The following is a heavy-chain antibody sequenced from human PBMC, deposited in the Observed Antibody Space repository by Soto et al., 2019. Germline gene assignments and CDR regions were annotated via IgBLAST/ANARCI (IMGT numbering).Heavy chain of an antibody. Sequence: GGSLRLSCAASGFKFRNYAIHWVRQAPGKGLEWLAVIWFDGSRKYYADSVKGRFTISRDNSKNTVYLDMNSLTADDSGVFYCARAHTMLILDRFDPWGHGTLVTVSS. J-gene: IGHJ5*02. CDR3: ARAHTMLILDRFDP. D-gene: IGHD2-2*01. CDR2: IWFDGSRK. V-gene: IGHV3-33*01. CDR1: GFKFRNYA.